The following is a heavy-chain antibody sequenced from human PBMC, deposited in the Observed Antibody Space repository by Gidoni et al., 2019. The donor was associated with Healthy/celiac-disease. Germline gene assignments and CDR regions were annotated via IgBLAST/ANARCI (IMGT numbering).Heavy chain of an antibody. CDR1: GGSISSYY. J-gene: IGHJ4*02. CDR3: AREGSTLAVAGSFDY. Sequence: QVQLHESGPGLVKPSETLSLTCTVSGGSISSYYWSWIRQPPGKGLEWIGYIYYSGSTNYNPSLKSRVTISVDTYKNQFSLKLSSVTAADTAVYYCAREGSTLAVAGSFDYWGQGTLVTVSS. D-gene: IGHD6-19*01. V-gene: IGHV4-59*01. CDR2: IYYSGST.